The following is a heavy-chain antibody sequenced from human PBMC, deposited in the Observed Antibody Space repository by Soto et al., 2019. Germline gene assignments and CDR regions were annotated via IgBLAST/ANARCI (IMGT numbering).Heavy chain of an antibody. CDR1: GFTFNTYA. D-gene: IGHD3-22*01. Sequence: EVQMLESGGGLVQPGGSLRLSCAASGFTFNTYAMSWVRQAPGKGLEWVSGISASGDGTYYADSVKGRFTVSRDNSRNTLYLQMNSLKTEDTAVYYCVRATYFSDSSGYTRCFDYWGQGTLVTVSS. CDR2: ISASGDGT. CDR3: VRATYFSDSSGYTRCFDY. J-gene: IGHJ4*02. V-gene: IGHV3-23*01.